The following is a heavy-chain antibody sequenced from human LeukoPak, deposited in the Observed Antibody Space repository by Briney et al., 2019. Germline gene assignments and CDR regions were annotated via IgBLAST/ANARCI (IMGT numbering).Heavy chain of an antibody. V-gene: IGHV1-8*01. Sequence: ASVKVPCKASGYTFTTYDINWVRQATGQGLEWLGWMNPNSGNTGYAQKFQGRVTMTRNISITTAYMELSNLRSEDTAVYYCARVAGNCGGDCYRLLYWGQGTLVTVSS. D-gene: IGHD2-21*01. CDR3: ARVAGNCGGDCYRLLY. CDR2: MNPNSGNT. CDR1: GYTFTTYD. J-gene: IGHJ4*02.